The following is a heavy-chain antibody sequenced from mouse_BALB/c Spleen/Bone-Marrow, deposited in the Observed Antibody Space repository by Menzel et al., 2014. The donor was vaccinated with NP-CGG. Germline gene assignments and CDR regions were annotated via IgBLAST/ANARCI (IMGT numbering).Heavy chain of an antibody. J-gene: IGHJ4*01. V-gene: IGHV14-3*02. CDR3: ARGILQYYYAMDY. Sequence: VQLQQSGAELVKPGASVKLSCTASGFNIKDTYMHWVKQRPEQGLEWIGRIDPANGNTKYDPKFQGKATITADTSSNTAYLQLSSLTSEDTADYYCARGILQYYYAMDYWGQGTSVTVSS. CDR1: GFNIKDTY. D-gene: IGHD1-1*01. CDR2: IDPANGNT.